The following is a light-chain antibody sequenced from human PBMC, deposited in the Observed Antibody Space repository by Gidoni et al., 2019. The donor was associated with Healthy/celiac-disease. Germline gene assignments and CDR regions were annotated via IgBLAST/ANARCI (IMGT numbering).Light chain of an antibody. CDR2: DAS. CDR3: QQYDNLPPLT. V-gene: IGKV1-33*01. CDR1: QDISNY. Sequence: DIQMTQSPSSLSASVGDRVTITHQASQDISNYLNWYQQKPGKAPKLLIYDASNLETGVPSRFSGSGSGTDFTFTISSLQPEDIATYYCQQYDNLPPLTFGGGTKVEIK. J-gene: IGKJ4*01.